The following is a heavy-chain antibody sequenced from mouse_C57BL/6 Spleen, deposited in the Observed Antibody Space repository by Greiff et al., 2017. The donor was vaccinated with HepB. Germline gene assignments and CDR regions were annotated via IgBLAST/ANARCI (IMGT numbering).Heavy chain of an antibody. CDR1: GYTFTSYW. J-gene: IGHJ1*03. D-gene: IGHD2-13*01. V-gene: IGHV1-7*01. CDR3: ARWGLRGYWYFDV. CDR2: INPSSGYT. Sequence: QVQLQQSGAELAKPGASVKLSCKASGYTFTSYWMHWVKQRPGQGLEWIGYINPSSGYTKYNQKLKDKATLTADKSSRTAYMQLSSLTYEDSAVYYCARWGLRGYWYFDVWGTGTTVTVSS.